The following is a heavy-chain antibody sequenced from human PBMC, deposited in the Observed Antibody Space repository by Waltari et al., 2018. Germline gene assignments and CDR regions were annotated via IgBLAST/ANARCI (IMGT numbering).Heavy chain of an antibody. V-gene: IGHV4-59*01. CDR1: GGSISSYY. J-gene: IGHJ4*02. D-gene: IGHD3-10*01. CDR3: ATDHKGVPD. Sequence: QVQLQESGPGLVKPSETLSLTCTVSGGSISSYYWSWIRQPPGKGLEWIGYIYYSGSTNYNPSLKSRVTITADTSTDTAYMELSSLRSEDTAVYYCATDHKGVPDWGQGTLVTVSS. CDR2: IYYSGST.